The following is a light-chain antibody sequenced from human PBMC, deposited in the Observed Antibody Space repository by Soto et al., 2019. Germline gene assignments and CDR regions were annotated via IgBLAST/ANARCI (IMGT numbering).Light chain of an antibody. J-gene: IGKJ1*01. CDR2: DTS. CDR1: QSVSSSY. V-gene: IGKV3-20*01. CDR3: QQCGSSPS. Sequence: EIVLTQSPGTLSLSPGERATVSCRASQSVSSSYLAWYQQKPGQAPRLLIYDTSSRATGIPDRFSGSWSGTDYTLAISRLEPEDFAVYYCQQCGSSPSFGQGTKAELK.